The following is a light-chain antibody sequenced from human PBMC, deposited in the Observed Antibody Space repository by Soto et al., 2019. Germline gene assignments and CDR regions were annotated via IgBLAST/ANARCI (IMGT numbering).Light chain of an antibody. J-gene: IGKJ1*01. CDR1: QGINSW. V-gene: IGKV1D-16*01. CDR2: AAS. CDR3: QQYNNYST. Sequence: DIQMTQSPSSVSASVGDRVTITCRASQGINSWLAWYQQKPGRAPKLLIYAASSLQSGVPSRFSGSGSGTEFTLTISSLQPDDFATYYCQQYNNYSTFGQGTKVDIK.